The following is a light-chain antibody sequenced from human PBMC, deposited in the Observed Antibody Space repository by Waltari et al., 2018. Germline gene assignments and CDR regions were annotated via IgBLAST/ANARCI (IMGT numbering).Light chain of an antibody. CDR2: DAS. V-gene: IGKV3-11*01. CDR1: QSVGNY. CDR3: QQRSISCT. Sequence: LLLTQSPDTLTLSPGERATLSCWASQSVGNYLAWYQQKPGKSPRLLIYDASTRATGISARFSGSGSGTDFTLTISSLEPEDFAVYYCQQRSISCTFGLGTRLEI. J-gene: IGKJ2*02.